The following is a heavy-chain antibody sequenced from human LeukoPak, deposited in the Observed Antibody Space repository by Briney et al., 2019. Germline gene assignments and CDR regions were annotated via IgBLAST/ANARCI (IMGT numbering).Heavy chain of an antibody. D-gene: IGHD3-10*01. J-gene: IGHJ3*02. CDR3: AKVGLYYYGSGSGAFDI. CDR2: ISWNSGSI. CDR1: GFTFKLYW. V-gene: IGHV3-9*01. Sequence: GGSLRLSCAASGFTFKLYWMHWVRQAPGKGLEWVSGISWNSGSIGYADSVKGRFTISRDNAKNSLYLQMNSLRAEDTALYYCAKVGLYYYGSGSGAFDIWGQGTMVTVSS.